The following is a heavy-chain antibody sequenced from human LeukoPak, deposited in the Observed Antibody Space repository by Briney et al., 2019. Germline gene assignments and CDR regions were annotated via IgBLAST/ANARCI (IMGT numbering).Heavy chain of an antibody. V-gene: IGHV3-15*01. CDR3: TTDRSYYDRSGHYYRDDS. D-gene: IGHD3-22*01. Sequence: PGGSLRLSCAASGFSFNNAWMTWVRQAPGKGLEWVGRIKSKTDGGTTDYGAPVKDRFSISRDDSKNTLYLQMNSLKNEDTAVYYCTTDRSYYDRSGHYYRDDSWGQGTLVTVSS. J-gene: IGHJ4*02. CDR1: GFSFNNAW. CDR2: IKSKTDGGTT.